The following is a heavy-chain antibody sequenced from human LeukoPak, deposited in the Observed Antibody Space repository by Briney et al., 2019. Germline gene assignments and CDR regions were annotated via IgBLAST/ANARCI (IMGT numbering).Heavy chain of an antibody. CDR1: GGSISSYY. J-gene: IGHJ4*02. D-gene: IGHD3-3*01. V-gene: IGHV4-59*01. Sequence: PSETLSLTCTVSGGSISSYYWSWIRQPPGKELEWIGYIYYSGSTNYNPSLKSRVTISVDTSKNQFSLKLSSVTAADTAVYYCASTYYDFWSGYYFDYWGQGTLVTVSS. CDR2: IYYSGST. CDR3: ASTYYDFWSGYYFDY.